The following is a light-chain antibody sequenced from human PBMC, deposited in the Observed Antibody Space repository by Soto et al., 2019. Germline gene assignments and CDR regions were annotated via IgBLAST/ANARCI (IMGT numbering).Light chain of an antibody. J-gene: IGKJ1*01. CDR1: QSISSW. V-gene: IGKV1-5*03. CDR3: QQYNSYPRT. Sequence: DIQMTQSPSTLSASVGDRVTITCRASQSISSWLAWYQQKPGKVPKLLIYKASSSESGGPSRFSGSGSGTEFTLTISSLQPDDFATYYCQQYNSYPRTFGQGTKVEIK. CDR2: KAS.